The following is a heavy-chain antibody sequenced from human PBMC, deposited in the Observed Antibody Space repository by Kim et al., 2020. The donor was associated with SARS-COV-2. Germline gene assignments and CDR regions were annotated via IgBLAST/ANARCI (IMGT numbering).Heavy chain of an antibody. CDR2: I. V-gene: IGHV3-21*01. Sequence: IYYADSVKGRFTISRDNAKNSLYLQMNSLRAEDTAVYYCARGYDYGGADYWGQGTLVTVSS. J-gene: IGHJ4*02. D-gene: IGHD4-17*01. CDR3: ARGYDYGGADY.